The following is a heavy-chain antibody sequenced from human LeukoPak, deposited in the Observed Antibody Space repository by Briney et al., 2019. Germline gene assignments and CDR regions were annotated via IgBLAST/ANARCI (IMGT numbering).Heavy chain of an antibody. CDR2: MNPNSGNT. J-gene: IGHJ6*03. CDR1: GYTFTSYD. V-gene: IGHV1-8*01. CDR3: ARGRPAARFPAGARGYYMDV. Sequence: ASVKVSCKASGYTFTSYDINWVRQATGQGLEWMGWMNPNSGNTGYAQKFQGRVTMTRNTSISTAYMELSSLRSEDTAVYYCARGRPAARFPAGARGYYMDVWGKGTTVTVSS. D-gene: IGHD6-6*01.